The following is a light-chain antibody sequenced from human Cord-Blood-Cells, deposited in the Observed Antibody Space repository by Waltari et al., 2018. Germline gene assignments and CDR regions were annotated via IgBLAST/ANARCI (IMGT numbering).Light chain of an antibody. Sequence: QSALTQPPSASGSPGQSVTISCTGTSSDVGGYNYVSWYQQHPGKAPKLMIYEVSKRPSGVPDRFSGSKSGNTAPLTVSGLQAEDEADYYCSSYAGGYVFGTGTKVTVL. CDR3: SSYAGGYV. V-gene: IGLV2-8*01. CDR2: EVS. J-gene: IGLJ1*01. CDR1: SSDVGGYNY.